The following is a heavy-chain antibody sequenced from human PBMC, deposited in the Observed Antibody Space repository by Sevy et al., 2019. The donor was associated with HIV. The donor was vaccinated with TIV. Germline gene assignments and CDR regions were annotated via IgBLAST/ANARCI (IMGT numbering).Heavy chain of an antibody. J-gene: IGHJ4*02. V-gene: IGHV4-39*01. CDR2: TRYSGGT. D-gene: IGHD6-19*01. Sequence: SETLSLTCTVSGASISSSGYYWGWIRQPPGKGLEWIARTRYSGGTSYNPSLRSRVTISADASKNQFSLKLNSVTAADTAVYYCAGPILTYRSGWSYYDHWGQGTVVTVSS. CDR3: AGPILTYRSGWSYYDH. CDR1: GASISSSGYY.